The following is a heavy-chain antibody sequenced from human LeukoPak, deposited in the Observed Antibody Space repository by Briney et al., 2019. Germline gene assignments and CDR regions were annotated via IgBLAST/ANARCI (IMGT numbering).Heavy chain of an antibody. CDR3: AREYNYYGSGSWVDY. D-gene: IGHD3-10*01. J-gene: IGHJ4*02. V-gene: IGHV3-7*01. Sequence: GGSLRLSCTASGFTFSRYWMSWVRQAPGKGLEWVANIKQDGSEKFYVDSVKGRVTISRDNAKSSLYLQMNSLRAEDTAVYYCAREYNYYGSGSWVDYWGQGTLVTVSS. CDR1: GFTFSRYW. CDR2: IKQDGSEK.